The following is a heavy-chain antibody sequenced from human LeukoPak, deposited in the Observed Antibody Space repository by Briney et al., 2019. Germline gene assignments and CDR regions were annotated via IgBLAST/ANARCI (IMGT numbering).Heavy chain of an antibody. V-gene: IGHV3-74*01. J-gene: IGHJ4*02. CDR2: INSDGSST. CDR3: ATDRGWRTSGYYLYYFEY. D-gene: IGHD3-3*01. Sequence: GGSLKLSCAASGFTFSSYWMHWVRQAPGKGLVWVSRINSDGSSTSYADSVKGRFTISRDNAKNTLYLQMNSLRAEDTAVYYCATDRGWRTSGYYLYYFEYWGQGTLVTFSS. CDR1: GFTFSSYW.